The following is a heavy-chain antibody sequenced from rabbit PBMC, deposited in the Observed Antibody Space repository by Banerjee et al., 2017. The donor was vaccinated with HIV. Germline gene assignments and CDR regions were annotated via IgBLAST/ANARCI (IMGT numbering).Heavy chain of an antibody. Sequence: QEQLEESGGDLVKPEGSLTLTCTASGFSFSSSYYMCWVRQAPGKGLMWIASINTGSGSTYYASWAKGRFTISKTSSTTVTLQMTSLTAADTATYFCARDPTGTSLWGPGTLVTVS. CDR1: GFSFSSSYY. V-gene: IGHV1S45*01. CDR2: INTGSGST. CDR3: ARDPTGTSL. J-gene: IGHJ6*01. D-gene: IGHD4-2*01.